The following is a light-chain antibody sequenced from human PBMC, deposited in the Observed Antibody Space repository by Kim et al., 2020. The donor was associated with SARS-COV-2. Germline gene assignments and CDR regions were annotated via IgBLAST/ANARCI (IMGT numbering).Light chain of an antibody. J-gene: IGKJ4*01. V-gene: IGKV3-20*01. CDR1: QSVSSS. CDR3: QQYADSSLS. CDR2: GAP. Sequence: LSPGERATLSCRASQSVSSSLAWYQQRPGQTPRLLIYGAPTRATGIPDRFSGSGSGTDFILTISRLEPEDFAIYYCQQYADSSLSFGGGTKVDIK.